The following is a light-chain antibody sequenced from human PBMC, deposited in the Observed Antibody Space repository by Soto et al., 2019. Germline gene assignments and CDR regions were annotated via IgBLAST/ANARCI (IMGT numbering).Light chain of an antibody. J-gene: IGKJ5*01. Sequence: EIQSTQSPSFLYASVGDRVTITCRASQGISSHLAWYQQQPGKAPKPLIYVASTLQSGVPSRFSGSGSGTEFTLTISGLQPEDFASYYCQQLNSYTITFGQGTRLEIK. CDR2: VAS. CDR1: QGISSH. V-gene: IGKV1-9*01. CDR3: QQLNSYTIT.